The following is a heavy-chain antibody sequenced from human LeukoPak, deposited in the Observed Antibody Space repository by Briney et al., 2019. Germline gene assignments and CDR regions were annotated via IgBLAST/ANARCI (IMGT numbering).Heavy chain of an antibody. V-gene: IGHV3-9*01. CDR3: AKDQDFWIGYSDLALDV. D-gene: IGHD3-3*01. CDR1: GFTFDDYA. CDR2: ISWNSGSI. J-gene: IGHJ6*03. Sequence: GGSLRLSCAASGFTFDDYAMHWVRQAPGKGLEWVSGISWNSGSIGYADSVKGRFTISRDNAKNSLYLQMNSLRAEDTALYYCAKDQDFWIGYSDLALDVLSKATTVTVCS.